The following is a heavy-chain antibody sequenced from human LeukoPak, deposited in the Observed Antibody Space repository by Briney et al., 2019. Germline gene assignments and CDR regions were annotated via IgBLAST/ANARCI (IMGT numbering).Heavy chain of an antibody. CDR3: AKSLVPAAMMGGLGYFDY. V-gene: IGHV3-23*01. CDR2: ISGSGGST. D-gene: IGHD2-2*01. J-gene: IGHJ4*02. Sequence: GGSLRLSCAASGVTFSSYGMSWVRQDPGKGLEWVSAISGSGGSTYYADSVKGRFTISRDNSKNTLYLQMNSLRAEDTAVYYCAKSLVPAAMMGGLGYFDYWGQGTLVTVSS. CDR1: GVTFSSYG.